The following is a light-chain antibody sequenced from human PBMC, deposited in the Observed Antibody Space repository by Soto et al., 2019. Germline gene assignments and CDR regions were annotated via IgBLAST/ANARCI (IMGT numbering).Light chain of an antibody. J-gene: IGKJ4*01. Sequence: IVLTQSPSTLSVSPGERATLSCRASQSVSSNLAWHQQRPGQAPRLLIYGASTRATGVPARFSGSGSGADFTLTISSLEPEDFALYYCQQHINWPLTFGGGTKVDIK. CDR1: QSVSSN. CDR3: QQHINWPLT. CDR2: GAS. V-gene: IGKV3D-15*01.